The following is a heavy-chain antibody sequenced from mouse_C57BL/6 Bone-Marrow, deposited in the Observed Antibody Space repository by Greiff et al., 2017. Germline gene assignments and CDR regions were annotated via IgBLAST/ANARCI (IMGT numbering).Heavy chain of an antibody. CDR1: GFSLTSYG. CDR3: ARNGYYYGTYWYFDV. D-gene: IGHD1-1*01. CDR2: IWSGGNT. V-gene: IGHV2-2*01. J-gene: IGHJ1*03. Sequence: QVQLQQSGPGLVQPSQSLSITCTVSGFSLTSYGVHWVRQSPGKGLEWLGVIWSGGNTDYNAAFISRLSISKDNSKSQVFFKMNSLQADDTAIYXCARNGYYYGTYWYFDVWGTGTTVTVSS.